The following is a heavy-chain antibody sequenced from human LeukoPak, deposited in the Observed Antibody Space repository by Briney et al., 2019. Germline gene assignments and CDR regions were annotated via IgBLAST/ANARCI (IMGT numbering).Heavy chain of an antibody. CDR3: AKPEWSRVITDYGPFDY. D-gene: IGHD4-17*01. Sequence: GGSLRLSCAASGFTFSSYGMHWVRQAPGKGLQWVAFIRYDGSNKYYADSVKGRFTISRDNSKNTLYLQMNSLRAEDTAVYYCAKPEWSRVITDYGPFDYWGQGTLVTVSS. J-gene: IGHJ4*02. CDR1: GFTFSSYG. CDR2: IRYDGSNK. V-gene: IGHV3-30*02.